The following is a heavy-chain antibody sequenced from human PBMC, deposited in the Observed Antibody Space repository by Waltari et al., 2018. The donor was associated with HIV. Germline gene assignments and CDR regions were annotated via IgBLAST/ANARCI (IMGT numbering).Heavy chain of an antibody. CDR3: TTDSDYYDSSGYYYWFDY. Sequence: EVQLVESGGGWVKPGGSLRLSCAASGVTLGNARRRWARQAPGKGLEWVGRIKSKTDGGTTDYAAPVKGRFTISRDDSKNTLYLQMNSLKTEDTAVYYCTTDSDYYDSSGYYYWFDYWGQGTLVTVSS. CDR2: IKSKTDGGTT. J-gene: IGHJ4*02. V-gene: IGHV3-15*01. D-gene: IGHD3-22*01. CDR1: GVTLGNAR.